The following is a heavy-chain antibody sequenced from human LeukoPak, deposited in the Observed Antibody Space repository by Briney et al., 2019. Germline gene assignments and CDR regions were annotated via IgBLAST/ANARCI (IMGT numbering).Heavy chain of an antibody. CDR1: GGSINSYW. J-gene: IGHJ4*02. CDR3: ARAGYTISSYRFDY. Sequence: SETLSLTCSVSGGSINSYWGSWVRQPAGKGLGLIGRIYTTGMTNYNPSLKSRVSMSVDTSKNQFSLELRSVTAADTAVYFRARAGYTISSYRFDYWGQGALVTVSS. D-gene: IGHD3-16*02. CDR2: IYTTGMT. V-gene: IGHV4-4*07.